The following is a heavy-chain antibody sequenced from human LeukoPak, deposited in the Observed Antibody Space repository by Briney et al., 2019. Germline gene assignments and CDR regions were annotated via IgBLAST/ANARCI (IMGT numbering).Heavy chain of an antibody. CDR2: IYTSGST. Sequence: KTSETLSLTCTVSGGSINSGSYCWSWVRQPAGKGLEWIGRIYTSGSTNYNPSLKSRVTISVDTSKNQFSLRLSSVTAADTAVYYCAREKSPDYCSGGSCYFDYWGQGTLVTVSS. J-gene: IGHJ4*02. CDR1: GGSINSGSYC. CDR3: AREKSPDYCSGGSCYFDY. D-gene: IGHD2-15*01. V-gene: IGHV4-61*02.